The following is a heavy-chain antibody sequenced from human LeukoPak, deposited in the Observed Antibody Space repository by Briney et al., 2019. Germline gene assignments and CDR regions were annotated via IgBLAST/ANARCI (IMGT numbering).Heavy chain of an antibody. J-gene: IGHJ4*02. CDR2: IYYSGNT. CDR1: GVSISSYY. CDR3: ARRTKYSRYDY. Sequence: SETLSLTCTVSGVSISSYYWSWIRQPPGKGLEWIGYIYYSGNTNHNPSLKSRVTISLDTSKNQFSLKLSSVTAADTAVYYCARRTKYSRYDYWGQGTLVTVSS. V-gene: IGHV4-59*08. D-gene: IGHD6-6*01.